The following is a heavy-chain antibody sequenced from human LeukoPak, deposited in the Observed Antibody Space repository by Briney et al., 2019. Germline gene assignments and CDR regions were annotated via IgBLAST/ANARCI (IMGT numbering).Heavy chain of an antibody. CDR1: GGSIGTYY. V-gene: IGHV4-59*08. Sequence: PSETLSLTCTVSGGSIGTYYWSWIRQPPGKGLEWIGYIYYSGSTNYNPSLKSRVTISVDTSKNQFSLKLSSVTATDAAVYYCAGQQLVREWFDPWGQGTLVTVSS. CDR2: IYYSGST. CDR3: AGQQLVREWFDP. J-gene: IGHJ5*02. D-gene: IGHD6-13*01.